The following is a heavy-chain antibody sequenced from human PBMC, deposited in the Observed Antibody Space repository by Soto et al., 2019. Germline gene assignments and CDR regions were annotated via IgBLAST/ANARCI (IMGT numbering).Heavy chain of an antibody. J-gene: IGHJ5*02. Sequence: SETLSLTCTVSGASISGFYWSWIRKSAGKGLEWIGRIYATGTTDYNPSLKSRVMMSVDTSKKQFSLKLRSVTAADTAVYYCVRDGTKTLGDWFAPSGQGVSVTVCS. D-gene: IGHD1-1*01. CDR3: VRDGTKTLGDWFAP. CDR1: GASISGFY. CDR2: IYATGTT. V-gene: IGHV4-4*07.